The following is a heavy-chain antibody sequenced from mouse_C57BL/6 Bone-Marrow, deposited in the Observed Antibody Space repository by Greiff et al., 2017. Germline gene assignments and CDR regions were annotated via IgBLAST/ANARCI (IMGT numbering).Heavy chain of an antibody. J-gene: IGHJ3*01. Sequence: VQLMESGPGLVAPSPCLSISCTASGFSLTSYGVDWVRQPPGKGLEWLGVIWGGGSTNYNSARMSRLSISKDNSKGQVCLKMNSLQTDDTAMYYCAKLTGTRFAYWGQGTLVTVSA. CDR1: GFSLTSYG. CDR3: AKLTGTRFAY. CDR2: IWGGGST. D-gene: IGHD4-1*01. V-gene: IGHV2-9*01.